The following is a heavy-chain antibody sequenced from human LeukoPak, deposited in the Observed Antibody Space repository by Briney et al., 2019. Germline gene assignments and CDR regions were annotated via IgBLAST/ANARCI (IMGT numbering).Heavy chain of an antibody. CDR2: IYTSGST. Sequence: SETLSHTCTVSGGSISRYYWSWIRQPAGKGLEWIGRIYTSGSTNYNPSLKCRVAMSVDTSKKQFPLKLCSVTAADTAVYYCARDEGAGRFDWFDPWGQGTLVTVSS. V-gene: IGHV4-4*07. CDR1: GGSISRYY. J-gene: IGHJ5*02. CDR3: ARDEGAGRFDWFDP. D-gene: IGHD3-10*01.